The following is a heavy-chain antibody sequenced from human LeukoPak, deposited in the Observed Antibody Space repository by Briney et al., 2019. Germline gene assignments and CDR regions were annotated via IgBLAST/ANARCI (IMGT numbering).Heavy chain of an antibody. CDR2: IYTSGST. J-gene: IGHJ6*03. Sequence: SETLSLTCTVSGGSISSYYWSWIRQPPGKGLEWIGYIYTSGSTNYNPSLKSRVTISVDTSKNQFSLKLSSVTAADTAVYYCARHAPYGSGRSDNYYYYMDVWGKGTTVTVS. D-gene: IGHD3-10*01. CDR1: GGSISSYY. V-gene: IGHV4-4*09. CDR3: ARHAPYGSGRSDNYYYYMDV.